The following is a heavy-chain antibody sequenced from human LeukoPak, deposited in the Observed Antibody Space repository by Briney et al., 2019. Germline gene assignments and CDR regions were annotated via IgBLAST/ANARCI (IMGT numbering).Heavy chain of an antibody. Sequence: PSETLSLTCAVSGYSISSGYYWGWIRQPPGKGLEWIGRIYHSRSTYYNPSLKDRVTISVDTSKNQFSLKLSSVTAADTAVYYCATLIPFGGVTLGYFDYWGQGTLVTVSS. CDR2: IYHSRST. CDR1: GYSISSGYY. V-gene: IGHV4-38-2*01. D-gene: IGHD3-16*01. CDR3: ATLIPFGGVTLGYFDY. J-gene: IGHJ4*02.